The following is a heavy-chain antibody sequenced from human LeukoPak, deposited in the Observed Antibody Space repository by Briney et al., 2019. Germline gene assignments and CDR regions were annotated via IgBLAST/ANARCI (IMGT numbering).Heavy chain of an antibody. J-gene: IGHJ4*02. CDR2: ISSNGGST. CDR1: GFTFSSYA. D-gene: IGHD6-13*01. CDR3: VKSSKQQLIDY. V-gene: IGHV3-64D*09. Sequence: PGGSLRLSCSASGFTFSSYAMHWGRQAPGKGLEYVSAISSNGGSTYYADSVKGRFTISRDNSENTLYLQMSSLRAEDTAVYYCVKSSKQQLIDYWGQGTLVTVSS.